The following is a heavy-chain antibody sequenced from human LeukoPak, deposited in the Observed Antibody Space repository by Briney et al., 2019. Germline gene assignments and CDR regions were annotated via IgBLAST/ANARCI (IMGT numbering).Heavy chain of an antibody. J-gene: IGHJ4*02. CDR1: GVSISNYY. V-gene: IGHV4-59*01. CDR3: AREDTMIDY. D-gene: IGHD3-22*01. CDR2: IYYSGST. Sequence: SETLSLTCTVSGVSISNYYWSWIRQPPGKGLEWIGYIYYSGSTNYNPSLKSRVTISVDTSKNQFSLNLSSVTAADTAVYYCAREDTMIDYWGQGTLVTVSS.